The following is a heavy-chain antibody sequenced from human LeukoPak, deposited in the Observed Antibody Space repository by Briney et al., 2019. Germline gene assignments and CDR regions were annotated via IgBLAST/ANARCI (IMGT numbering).Heavy chain of an antibody. CDR2: IRHDGGET. Sequence: GGSLRLSCAASGFSFITYWMGWVRQAPGKGLEWVANIRHDGGETYYVGSVKGRFTISRDNAKNSLYLQMNSLSAEDTAVYYCARPYDFWSGAHAFDIWGQGTMVTVSS. J-gene: IGHJ3*02. CDR1: GFSFITYW. D-gene: IGHD3-3*01. V-gene: IGHV3-7*01. CDR3: ARPYDFWSGAHAFDI.